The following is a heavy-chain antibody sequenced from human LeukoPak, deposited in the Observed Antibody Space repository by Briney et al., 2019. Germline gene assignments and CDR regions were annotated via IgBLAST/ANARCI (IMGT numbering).Heavy chain of an antibody. J-gene: IGHJ1*01. CDR1: GYTFTGYY. CDR3: ARDKSVATTRYFQH. V-gene: IGHV1-2*02. Sequence: ASVKVSCKASGYTFTGYYMHWVRQAPGQGLEWMGWINPNSGSTNYAQKFQGRVTMTRDTSISTAYMELSRLRSDDTAVYYCARDKSVATTRYFQHWGQGTLVTVSS. CDR2: INPNSGST. D-gene: IGHD4-23*01.